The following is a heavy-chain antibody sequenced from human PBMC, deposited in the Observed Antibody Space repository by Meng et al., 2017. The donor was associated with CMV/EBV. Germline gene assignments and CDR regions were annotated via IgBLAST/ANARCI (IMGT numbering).Heavy chain of an antibody. D-gene: IGHD6-19*01. J-gene: IGHJ4*02. Sequence: QVMLVESGGGVVQPGRSLRLSCAASGFTFSSYAMHWVRQAPGNGLEWVAVISYDGSNKYYADSVKGRFTISRDNSKNTLYLQMNSLRAEDTAVYYCARGSVAGFDYWGQGTLVTVSS. CDR2: ISYDGSNK. CDR3: ARGSVAGFDY. CDR1: GFTFSSYA. V-gene: IGHV3-30-3*01.